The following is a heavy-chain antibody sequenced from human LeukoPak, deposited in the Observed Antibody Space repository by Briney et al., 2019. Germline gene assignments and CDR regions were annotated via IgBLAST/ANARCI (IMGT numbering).Heavy chain of an antibody. V-gene: IGHV4-39*07. Sequence: SETLSLTCTVSGGSISSSYYYWGWIRQPPGKGLEWIGSIYHSGSTYYNPSLKSRVTISVDTSKNQFSLKLSSVTAADTAVYYCASNMVRGVIFDYWGQGTLVTVSS. D-gene: IGHD3-10*01. CDR1: GGSISSSYYY. CDR2: IYHSGST. J-gene: IGHJ4*02. CDR3: ASNMVRGVIFDY.